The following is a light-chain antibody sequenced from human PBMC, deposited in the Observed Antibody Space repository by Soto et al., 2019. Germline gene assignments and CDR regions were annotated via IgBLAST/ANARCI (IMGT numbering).Light chain of an antibody. Sequence: DIQLTQSPSSLSASVGDRVTITCRASQRISTYLNWYQQKPGKAPKFLIYAASSLQSGVPSRFSGSGSGTDFTLTISSLQPEDFATYYCQQSYSTPRTFGQGTKVEIK. CDR2: AAS. CDR3: QQSYSTPRT. CDR1: QRISTY. J-gene: IGKJ1*01. V-gene: IGKV1-39*01.